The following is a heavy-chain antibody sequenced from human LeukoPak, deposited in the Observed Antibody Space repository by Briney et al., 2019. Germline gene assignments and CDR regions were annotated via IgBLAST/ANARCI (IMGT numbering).Heavy chain of an antibody. CDR2: IYYSGST. D-gene: IGHD2-21*01. CDR1: GGSICSYY. Sequence: PSETLPVTLTVSGGSICSYYWGWTRQPPGKGLEWIGYIYYSGSTNYNPSLKSRVTISIDTSKNQFSLKLSSVTAADTAVYYCARVEVAMIAIDYWGPGTLGNVSS. CDR3: ARVEVAMIAIDY. J-gene: IGHJ4*03. V-gene: IGHV4-59*01.